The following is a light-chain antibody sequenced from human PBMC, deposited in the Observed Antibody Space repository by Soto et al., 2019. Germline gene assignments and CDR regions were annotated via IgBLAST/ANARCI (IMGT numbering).Light chain of an antibody. CDR2: EVS. CDR3: SSYTSSILWV. CDR1: SRDVGGYNY. J-gene: IGLJ3*02. Sequence: QSVLTQPASVSGSPGQSITISCTGTSRDVGGYNYVSWYQQHPGKAPKLMIYEVSNRPSGVSNRFSGSKSGNTASLTISGLQAEDEADYYCSSYTSSILWVFGGGTKVTVL. V-gene: IGLV2-14*01.